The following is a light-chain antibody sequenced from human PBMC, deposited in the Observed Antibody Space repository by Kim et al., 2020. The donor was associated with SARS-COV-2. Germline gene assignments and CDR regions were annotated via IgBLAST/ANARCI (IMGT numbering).Light chain of an antibody. CDR2: DAS. J-gene: IGKJ4*01. CDR1: QSVSSY. CDR3: QQRSNWPLT. Sequence: LSPGETATLSCRASQSVSSYLAWYQQKPGQAPRLLIYDASNRATGIPARFSGSGSGTDFTLTISSLEPEDFAVYYCQQRSNWPLTFGGGTKVDIK. V-gene: IGKV3-11*01.